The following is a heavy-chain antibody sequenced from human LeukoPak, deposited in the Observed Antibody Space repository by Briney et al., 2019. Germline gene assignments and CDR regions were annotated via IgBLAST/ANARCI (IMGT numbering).Heavy chain of an antibody. D-gene: IGHD1-1*01. Sequence: GGSLRLSCAASGFTFSNYAMHWVRQAPGKGLEWVAVISYDGSNKYYAGSVKGRFTISRDNSKNTLYLQMNSLKTEDTAVYYCTTDLEPVFDYWGQGTLVTVSS. CDR1: GFTFSNYA. CDR2: ISYDGSNK. J-gene: IGHJ4*02. CDR3: TTDLEPVFDY. V-gene: IGHV3-30*04.